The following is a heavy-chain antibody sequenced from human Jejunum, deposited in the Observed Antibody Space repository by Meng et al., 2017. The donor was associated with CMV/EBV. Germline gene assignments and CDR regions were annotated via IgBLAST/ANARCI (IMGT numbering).Heavy chain of an antibody. CDR2: TSYDGNSQ. V-gene: IGHV3-30*04. CDR3: ARDGGGFNSSPFDY. CDR1: GFTFSSHA. D-gene: IGHD3-16*01. J-gene: IGHJ4*02. Sequence: GFTFSSHAMHWVRQAPGKGLEWVAVTSYDGNSQYYTDSVEGRFTISRDNSDNMLYLQMNSLRADDTAVYYCARDGGGFNSSPFDYWGQGTLVTVSS.